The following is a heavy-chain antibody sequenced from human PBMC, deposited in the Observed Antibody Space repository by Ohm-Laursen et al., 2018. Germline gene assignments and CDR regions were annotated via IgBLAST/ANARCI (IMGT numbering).Heavy chain of an antibody. D-gene: IGHD6-6*01. Sequence: SLRLSCAASGFTFSSYGMHWVRQAPGKGLEWVAVIWYDGSNKYYADSVKGRFTISRDNSKNTLYLQMNSLRAEDTAVYYCARGGSEAARPYFDYWGQGTLVTVSS. V-gene: IGHV3-33*01. CDR2: IWYDGSNK. J-gene: IGHJ4*02. CDR3: ARGGSEAARPYFDY. CDR1: GFTFSSYG.